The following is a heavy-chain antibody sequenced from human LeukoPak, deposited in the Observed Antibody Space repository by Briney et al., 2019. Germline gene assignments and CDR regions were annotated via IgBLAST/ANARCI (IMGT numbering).Heavy chain of an antibody. V-gene: IGHV4-30-4*01. D-gene: IGHD4-17*01. CDR3: ARSTPSLYGDTPSAFDI. J-gene: IGHJ3*02. Sequence: PSQTLSLTCTVSGGSISSGGYYWSWIRQPPGKGLEWIGYIYYSGSTYYNPSLKSRVTISVDTSKNQFSLKLSSVTAADTAVYYCARSTPSLYGDTPSAFDIWGQGTMVTVSS. CDR2: IYYSGST. CDR1: GGSISSGGYY.